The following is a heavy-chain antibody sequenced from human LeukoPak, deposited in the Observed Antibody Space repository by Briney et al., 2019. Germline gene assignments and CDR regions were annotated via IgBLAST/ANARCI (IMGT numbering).Heavy chain of an antibody. CDR3: ARLGGIAVAGTGDAFDI. D-gene: IGHD6-19*01. CDR2: IYPGDSDT. J-gene: IGHJ3*02. Sequence: GESLKISCKGSGYNFTSYWIGWVRRMPGKGVEWMGIIYPGDSDTRYSPSFQGQVTISADKSISTAYLQWSSLKASDTAMYYCARLGGIAVAGTGDAFDIWGQGTMVTVSS. CDR1: GYNFTSYW. V-gene: IGHV5-51*01.